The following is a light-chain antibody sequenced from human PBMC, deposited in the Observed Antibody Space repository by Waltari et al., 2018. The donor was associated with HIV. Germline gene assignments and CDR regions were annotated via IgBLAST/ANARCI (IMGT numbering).Light chain of an antibody. CDR2: EVT. Sequence: QSALTQPPSASGSPGQSVTISCTGTSSDIGGYNYVSWYQQHPGNAPKLIMTEVTKRPSGVPDRFSGSTAGNTASLTVSGLQAEDEAHYYCSSYAPTNNFYVLFGGGTALTVL. CDR3: SSYAPTNNFYVL. CDR1: SSDIGGYNY. J-gene: IGLJ2*01. V-gene: IGLV2-8*01.